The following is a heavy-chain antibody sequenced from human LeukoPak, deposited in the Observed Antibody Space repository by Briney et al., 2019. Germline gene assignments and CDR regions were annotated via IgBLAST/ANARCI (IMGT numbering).Heavy chain of an antibody. V-gene: IGHV3-23*01. CDR2: ISGSGGST. Sequence: PGGSLRLSCAASGFTFSSYAMSWVRQAPGKGLEWVSAISGSGGSTYYADSVKGRFTISRDNSKNTLYLQMNSLRAEDTAVYYCAKAFYSSSSTYYFDYWGQGTLVTVSS. J-gene: IGHJ4*02. CDR1: GFTFSSYA. CDR3: AKAFYSSSSTYYFDY. D-gene: IGHD6-13*01.